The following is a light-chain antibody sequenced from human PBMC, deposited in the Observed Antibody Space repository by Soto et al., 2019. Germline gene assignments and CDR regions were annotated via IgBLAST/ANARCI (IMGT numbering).Light chain of an antibody. CDR2: GAS. CDR3: HDHTIYPAPS. Sequence: EIDMTQSPATLSVSPGERATRSCRASQSVSSNLAWYQQKPGQAPRLLIYGASTRATGIPARFSGSGSGTEFTLTISSLKSEYCEIDYTHDHTIYPAPSFAQGTKVEIK. CDR1: QSVSSN. J-gene: IGKJ1*01. V-gene: IGKV3-15*01.